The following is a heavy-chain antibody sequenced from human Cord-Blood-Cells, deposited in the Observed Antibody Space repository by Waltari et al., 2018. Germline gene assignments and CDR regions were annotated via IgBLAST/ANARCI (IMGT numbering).Heavy chain of an antibody. CDR3: ARGWFGEFDY. D-gene: IGHD3-10*01. Sequence: EVKLVASGGGLIQPGGSLGLSCAASGFTVRSTYLSWVRQAPGKGLEWVSVIYSGGSTYYADSVKGRFTISRDNSKNTLYLQMNSLRAEDTAVYYCARGWFGEFDYWGQGTLVTVSS. CDR1: GFTVRSTY. CDR2: IYSGGST. J-gene: IGHJ4*02. V-gene: IGHV3-53*01.